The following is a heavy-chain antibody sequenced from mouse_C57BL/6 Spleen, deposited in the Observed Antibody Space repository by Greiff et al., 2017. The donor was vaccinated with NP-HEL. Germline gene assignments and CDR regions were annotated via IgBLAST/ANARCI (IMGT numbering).Heavy chain of an antibody. J-gene: IGHJ1*03. CDR2: IRSKSNNYAT. CDR3: VRSFYGNWYFDV. CDR1: GFSFNTYA. Sequence: EVKLQESGGGLVQPKGSLKLSCAASGFSFNTYAMNWVRQAPGKGLEWVARIRSKSNNYATYYADSVKDRFTISRDDSESMLYLQMNNLKTEDTAMYYCVRSFYGNWYFDVWGTGTTVTVSS. D-gene: IGHD2-10*01. V-gene: IGHV10-1*01.